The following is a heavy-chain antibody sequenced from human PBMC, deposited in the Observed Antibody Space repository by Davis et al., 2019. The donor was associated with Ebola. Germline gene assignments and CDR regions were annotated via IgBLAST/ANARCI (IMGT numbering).Heavy chain of an antibody. CDR2: IYYSGST. V-gene: IGHV4-59*12. J-gene: IGHJ2*01. CDR3: ARDLRNCSGGSCYSGWYFHL. Sequence: MPSETLSLTCTVSGGSISSYYWSWIRQPPGKGLEWIGYIYYSGSTYYNPSLKSRVTISVDTSKNQFSLNLSSVTAADTAVYYCARDLRNCSGGSCYSGWYFHLWGRGTLVTVSS. CDR1: GGSISSYY. D-gene: IGHD2-15*01.